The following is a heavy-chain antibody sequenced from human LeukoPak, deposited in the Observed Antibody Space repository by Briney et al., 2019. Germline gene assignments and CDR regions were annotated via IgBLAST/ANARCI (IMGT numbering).Heavy chain of an antibody. CDR3: AREGASSGYYQFDY. D-gene: IGHD3-22*01. CDR2: IYYSGST. CDR1: GGSISSSSYY. J-gene: IGHJ4*02. V-gene: IGHV4-39*01. Sequence: NPSETLSLTCTVSGGSISSSSYYWGWIRQPPGKGLEWIGSIYYSGSTYYNPSLKSRVTISVDTSKNQFSLKLSSVTAADTAVYYCAREGASSGYYQFDYWGQGTLVTVSS.